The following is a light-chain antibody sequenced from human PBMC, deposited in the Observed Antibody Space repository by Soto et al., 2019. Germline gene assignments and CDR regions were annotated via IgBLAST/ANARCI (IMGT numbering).Light chain of an antibody. V-gene: IGLV3-1*01. CDR1: KLGQKY. J-gene: IGLJ2*01. CDR3: QAWDSSPA. Sequence: SYELTQPPSVSVSRGQTASITCSGDKLGQKYACWYQQKPGQSPVLVIYQNSKRPSGIPERFSGSNSGNTATLTISGTQAMDEADYYCQAWDSSPAVGGGTKLTVL. CDR2: QNS.